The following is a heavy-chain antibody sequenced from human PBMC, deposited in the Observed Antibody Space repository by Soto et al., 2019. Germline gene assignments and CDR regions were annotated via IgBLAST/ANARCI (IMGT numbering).Heavy chain of an antibody. Sequence: XETLCLTCAVYGGSVNGYYWNWIRQPPGKGLDWIGEINHTGGTHYNPSLKSRVTMSVDTSKNQFSLRLSSVTAADTAIYYCATRITVFGLLIPPFDPWRQGTQVTVSS. CDR1: GGSVNGYY. CDR2: INHTGGT. D-gene: IGHD3-3*01. V-gene: IGHV4-34*01. J-gene: IGHJ5*02. CDR3: ATRITVFGLLIPPFDP.